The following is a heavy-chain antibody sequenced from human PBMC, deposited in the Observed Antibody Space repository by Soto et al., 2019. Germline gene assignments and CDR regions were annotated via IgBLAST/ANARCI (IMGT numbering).Heavy chain of an antibody. Sequence: SETLSLTCTVSGASISSSYWSWIRQPPGKGLEWIGEVNHSGSTNYNPSLKSRVTISVDTSKNQFSLKLSSVTAADTAVYYCARGWSGLVIIRFDPWGQGTLVTVSS. D-gene: IGHD3-9*01. J-gene: IGHJ5*02. CDR3: ARGWSGLVIIRFDP. CDR1: GASISSSY. V-gene: IGHV4-34*01. CDR2: VNHSGST.